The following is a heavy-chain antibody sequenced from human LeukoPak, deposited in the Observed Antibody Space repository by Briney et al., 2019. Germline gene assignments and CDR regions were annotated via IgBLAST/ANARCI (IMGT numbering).Heavy chain of an antibody. CDR1: GGSISSGGYY. J-gene: IGHJ4*02. D-gene: IGHD3-3*01. Sequence: SETLSLTCTVSGGSISSGGYYWSWIRQHPGKGLEWIGYIYYSGSTYYNPSLKSRVTISLDTSKNQFSLRLNSMSAADTAVYYCARGEEWSTPFDYWGQGTLVTVSS. CDR3: ARGEEWSTPFDY. V-gene: IGHV4-30-4*08. CDR2: IYYSGST.